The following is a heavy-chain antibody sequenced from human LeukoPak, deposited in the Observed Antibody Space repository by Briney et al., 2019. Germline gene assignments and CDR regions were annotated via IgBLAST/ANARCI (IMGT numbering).Heavy chain of an antibody. J-gene: IGHJ5*01. CDR2: IYYSGTT. CDR3: AREGECSGGTCYSYGWIDS. D-gene: IGHD2-15*01. Sequence: SETLSLTCTVSGDSIGSYQWTWIRQPPGKGLEWIGYIYYSGTTDYNPSLKTRVTISVDTSKNQFSLKLSSVTAADTAVYFCAREGECSGGTCYSYGWIDSWGQGTLVTVSP. V-gene: IGHV4-59*12. CDR1: GDSIGSYQ.